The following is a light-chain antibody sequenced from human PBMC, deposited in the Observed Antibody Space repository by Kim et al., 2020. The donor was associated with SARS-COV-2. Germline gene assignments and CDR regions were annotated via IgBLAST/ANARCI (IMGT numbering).Light chain of an antibody. CDR2: KTS. CDR1: QSFSSW. CDR3: QQYNSFPIT. J-gene: IGKJ5*01. V-gene: IGKV1-5*03. Sequence: DIQMTQSPSTLSASVGDRVTITCRASQSFSSWLAWYQQKPGKVPKLLIYKTSILESGVPSRFSGSGSGTEFTLTISSLQPDDFATYYCQQYNSFPITVGQGTRVEIK.